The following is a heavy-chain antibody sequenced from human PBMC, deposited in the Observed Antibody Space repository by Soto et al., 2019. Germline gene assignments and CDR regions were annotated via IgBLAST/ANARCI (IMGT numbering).Heavy chain of an antibody. J-gene: IGHJ4*02. Sequence: QVTLKESGPVLVKPTETLTLTCTVSGFSLSNARMGVSWIRQPPGKALEWLAHIFSNDEKSYSTSLKSRLTNPQDPPKSQGVPTLDNIDPVGHGNKYRARGLASGGARIDYWGQGTLVTVSS. CDR1: GFSLSNARMG. V-gene: IGHV2-26*01. D-gene: IGHD2-21*01. CDR2: IFSNDEK. CDR3: ARGLASGGARIDY.